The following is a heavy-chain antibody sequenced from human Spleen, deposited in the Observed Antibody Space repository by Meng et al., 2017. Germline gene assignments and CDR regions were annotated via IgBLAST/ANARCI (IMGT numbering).Heavy chain of an antibody. CDR1: GGSISSGGYY. Sequence: QVQLQESGAGMVKAAKTLALTCTVSGGSISSGGYYWSWIRQHPGTGLEWIGYIYYSGSTYYNPSLKSRVTISVDTSKNQFSLKLSSVTAADTAVYYCARDGISSGWYRYFQHWGQGTLVTVSS. V-gene: IGHV4-31*03. CDR3: ARDGISSGWYRYFQH. D-gene: IGHD6-19*01. CDR2: IYYSGST. J-gene: IGHJ1*01.